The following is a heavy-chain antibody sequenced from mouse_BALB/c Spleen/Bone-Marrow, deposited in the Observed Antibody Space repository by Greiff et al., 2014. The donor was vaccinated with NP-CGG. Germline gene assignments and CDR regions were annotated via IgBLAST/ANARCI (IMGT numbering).Heavy chain of an antibody. CDR1: GFSLTSHG. CDR2: IWAGGST. CDR3: ATHDGYYISFAH. Sequence: VQLQQSGPGLVAPSQSLSITCTVSGFSLTSHGVHWVRQPPGKGLEWLGVIWAGGSTNYNSALMSRLSISKDNSKNQVFLKMNSLQTDDTAIYYCATHDGYYISFAHWGQGTLVTVSA. J-gene: IGHJ3*01. D-gene: IGHD2-3*01. V-gene: IGHV2-9*02.